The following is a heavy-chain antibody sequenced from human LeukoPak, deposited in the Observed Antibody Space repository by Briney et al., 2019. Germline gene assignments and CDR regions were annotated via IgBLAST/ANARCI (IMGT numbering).Heavy chain of an antibody. D-gene: IGHD5-18*01. CDR3: ARQSGYSYGTSFDY. CDR1: GGTFSSYA. J-gene: IGHJ4*02. Sequence: GASVKVSCKASGGTFSSYAISWVRQAPGQGLEWMGGIIPIFGTANYAQKFQGRVTITTDESRSTAYMQLSSLRSEDTAVYYCARQSGYSYGTSFDYWGQGTLVTVSS. V-gene: IGHV1-69*05. CDR2: IIPIFGTA.